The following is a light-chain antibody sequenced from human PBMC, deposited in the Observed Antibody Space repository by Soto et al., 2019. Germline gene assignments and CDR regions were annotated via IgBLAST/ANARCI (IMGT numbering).Light chain of an antibody. J-gene: IGKJ1*01. V-gene: IGKV3-15*01. Sequence: EMEMTQSPSTVSPAPGDRASLTCRASQAIATTLAWYQRKPGQAPRLLIYDASTWASGVPARFSGSGSGTDFTLTISSLQSEDFAAYFCQQRSNSLWTFGQGTKVDTK. CDR2: DAS. CDR1: QAIATT. CDR3: QQRSNSLWT.